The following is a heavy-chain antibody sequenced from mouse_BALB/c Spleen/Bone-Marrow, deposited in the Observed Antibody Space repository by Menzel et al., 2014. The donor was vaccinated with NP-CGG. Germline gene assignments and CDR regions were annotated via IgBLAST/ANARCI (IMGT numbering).Heavy chain of an antibody. V-gene: IGHV1S135*01. D-gene: IGHD2-1*01. CDR3: ASCGNYEAWFAY. CDR1: GYAFTSYN. CDR2: IDPYNGDT. Sequence: VQLQQPGPELVKPGASVKVSCKASGYAFTSYNIYCVKQSHGKSLGWIGYIDPYNGDTNYNQKFKVKATLTVDKSSSTAYMHLNSLTSEDSAVYYCASCGNYEAWFAYWGQGTLVTVSA. J-gene: IGHJ3*01.